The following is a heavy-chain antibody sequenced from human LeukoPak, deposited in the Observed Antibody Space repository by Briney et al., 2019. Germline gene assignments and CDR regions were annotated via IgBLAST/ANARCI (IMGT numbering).Heavy chain of an antibody. J-gene: IGHJ4*02. V-gene: IGHV3-23*01. CDR1: GFTFSSYA. CDR2: ISGSGGST. Sequence: GGSLRLSCAASGFTFSSYAMSWVRQAPGKGLEWVSAISGSGGSTYYADSVKGRFTISRDNSKNTLYLQMNGLRAEDTAVYYCAKVLLWFGELPYYFDYWAREPWSPSPQ. D-gene: IGHD3-10*01. CDR3: AKVLLWFGELPYYFDY.